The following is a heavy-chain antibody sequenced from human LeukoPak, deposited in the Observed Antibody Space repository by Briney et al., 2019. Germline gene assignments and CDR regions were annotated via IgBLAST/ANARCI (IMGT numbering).Heavy chain of an antibody. D-gene: IGHD2-15*01. J-gene: IGHJ4*02. V-gene: IGHV3-48*03. CDR1: GFTFSSYA. CDR2: ISDSGGTI. CDR3: AGELGYCSGGDY. Sequence: GGSLRLSCAASGFTFSSYAMSWVRQAPGKGLEWVSYISDSGGTIYYADSVKGRFTISRDNAKNSLYLQMNSLRAEDTAVYYCAGELGYCSGGDYWGQGTLVTVSS.